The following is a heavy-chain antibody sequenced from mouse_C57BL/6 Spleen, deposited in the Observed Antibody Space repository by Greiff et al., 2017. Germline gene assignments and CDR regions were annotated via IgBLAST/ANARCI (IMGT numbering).Heavy chain of an antibody. Sequence: QVQLQQPGTELVKPGASVKLSCTASGYTFTSYWMHWVKQRPGQGLEWIGNINPSNGGTNYNEKFKSKDTLTVDKSSSTAYMQLSSLTSEDSAVYYCAVEDATMVTACYAMDYWGQGTSVTVSS. CDR2: INPSNGGT. J-gene: IGHJ4*01. CDR3: AVEDATMVTACYAMDY. V-gene: IGHV1-53*01. D-gene: IGHD2-2*01. CDR1: GYTFTSYW.